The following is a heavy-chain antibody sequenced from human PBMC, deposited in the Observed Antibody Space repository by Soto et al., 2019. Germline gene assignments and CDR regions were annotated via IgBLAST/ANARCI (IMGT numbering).Heavy chain of an antibody. CDR1: GGSISSYY. CDR2: IYYSGST. CDR3: ARLNDAFDI. V-gene: IGHV4-59*08. Sequence: SETLSLTCTFSGGSISSYYWSWIRQPPGKGLEWIGYIYYSGSTNYNPSLKSRVTISVDTSKNQFSLKLSSVTAADTAVYYCARLNDAFDIWGQGTMVTVSS. J-gene: IGHJ3*02.